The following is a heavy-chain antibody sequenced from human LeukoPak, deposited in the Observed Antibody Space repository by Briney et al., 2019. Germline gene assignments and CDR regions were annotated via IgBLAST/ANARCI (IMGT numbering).Heavy chain of an antibody. D-gene: IGHD3-10*01. J-gene: IGHJ4*02. Sequence: PGGSLRLSCAASGFTFSNAWMSWVRQAPGKGLEWVGRIKSKTDGGTTEYAAPVKGRFTISRDDSKNTLYLQMNSLKTEDTAVYYCTAMVRGVIRRSSFDYWGQGTLVTVSS. CDR3: TAMVRGVIRRSSFDY. V-gene: IGHV3-15*01. CDR2: IKSKTDGGTT. CDR1: GFTFSNAW.